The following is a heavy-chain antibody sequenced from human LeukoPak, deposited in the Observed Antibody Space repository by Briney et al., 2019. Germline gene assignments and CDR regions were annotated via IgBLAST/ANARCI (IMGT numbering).Heavy chain of an antibody. CDR2: IKQDGSEK. CDR3: AREAYRDTSVDY. D-gene: IGHD5-18*01. Sequence: PGRSLRLSCAASGFTFSHYWMSWARQAPGKGLEWVANIKQDGSEKYYADSVKGRITISRDNAKNSLFLQMNSLRADDTALYYCAREAYRDTSVDYWGQGTLVTVSS. J-gene: IGHJ4*02. V-gene: IGHV3-7*05. CDR1: GFTFSHYW.